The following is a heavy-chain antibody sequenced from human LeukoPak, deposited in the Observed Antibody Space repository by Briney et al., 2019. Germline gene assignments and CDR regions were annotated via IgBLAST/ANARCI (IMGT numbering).Heavy chain of an antibody. CDR2: INPSGGST. V-gene: IGHV1-46*01. CDR3: ARGLRDAPNY. CDR1: GYTFTNFY. D-gene: IGHD2-2*01. J-gene: IGHJ4*02. Sequence: SVKVSCKASGYTFTNFYMHWVRQAPGQGLEWMGIINPSGGSTTYAQELQGRVTMTRDTSTSTVYMELSSLRSEDTAVYYCARGLRDAPNYWGQGTLVTVSS.